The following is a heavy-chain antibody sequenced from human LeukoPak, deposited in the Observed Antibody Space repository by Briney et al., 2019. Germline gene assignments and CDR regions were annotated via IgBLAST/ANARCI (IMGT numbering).Heavy chain of an antibody. Sequence: GASEKVSCKASGYIFGNYGISWVRQAPGQGLEWMGWISAHNGNTNYAQKFQGRVSMTTDTSTTTAHMELRTLRSDDTAVYYCVRDRYWVAGTGWFDAWGQGTLVTVSS. CDR3: VRDRYWVAGTGWFDA. CDR2: ISAHNGNT. J-gene: IGHJ5*02. D-gene: IGHD6-13*01. V-gene: IGHV1-18*01. CDR1: GYIFGNYG.